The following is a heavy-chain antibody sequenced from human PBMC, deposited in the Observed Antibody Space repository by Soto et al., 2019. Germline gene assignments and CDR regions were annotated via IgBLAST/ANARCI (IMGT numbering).Heavy chain of an antibody. J-gene: IGHJ3*02. CDR2: ISSSSSYT. D-gene: IGHD3-10*01. V-gene: IGHV3-11*03. CDR1: GFTFSDYY. Sequence: GVLRLSCAASGFTFSDYYMSWIRQAPGKGLEWVSYISSSSSYTNYADSVKGRFTISRDNAKNSLYLQMNSLRAEDTAVYYCTSTFGQLLGDAFDIWGQGTMVT. CDR3: TSTFGQLLGDAFDI.